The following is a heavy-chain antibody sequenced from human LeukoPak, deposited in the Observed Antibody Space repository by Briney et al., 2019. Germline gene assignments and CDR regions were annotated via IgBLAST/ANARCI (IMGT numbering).Heavy chain of an antibody. Sequence: PSETLSLTCTVSGGSISSSSYYWGCIRQPPGKGLECIGSIYYSGSTYYNPSLKSRVTISVDTSKNQFSLKLSSVTAADTAVYYCARLAARGIQAFDIWGQGTMVTVSS. CDR3: ARLAARGIQAFDI. D-gene: IGHD1-14*01. CDR2: IYYSGST. J-gene: IGHJ3*02. V-gene: IGHV4-39*01. CDR1: GGSISSSSYY.